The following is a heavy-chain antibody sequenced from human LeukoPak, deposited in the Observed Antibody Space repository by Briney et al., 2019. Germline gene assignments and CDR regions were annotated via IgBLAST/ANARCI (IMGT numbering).Heavy chain of an antibody. V-gene: IGHV3-23*01. CDR3: AKEVEEYYDFWSGPNWFDP. Sequence: GGSLRLSCAASGFTFSSYAMSWVRQAPGKGLEWVSAISGSGGSTYYADSVKGRLTISRDNSKNTLYLQMNSLRAEDTAVYYCAKEVEEYYDFWSGPNWFDPWGQGTLVTVSS. CDR2: ISGSGGST. J-gene: IGHJ5*02. CDR1: GFTFSSYA. D-gene: IGHD3-3*01.